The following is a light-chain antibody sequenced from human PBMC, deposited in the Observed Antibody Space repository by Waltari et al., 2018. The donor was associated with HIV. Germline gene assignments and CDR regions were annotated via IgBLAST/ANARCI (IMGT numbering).Light chain of an antibody. V-gene: IGLV2-14*01. Sequence: LTQPASVSASPGQSITISYTGSTSDIGDYNYVSWYQQGPGKAPKLIIYEVSNRPSGVSNRFSGSKSGNTASLTISGLQPEDEADYFCGSFSTISTLIFGGGTKVTVL. J-gene: IGLJ2*01. CDR3: GSFSTISTLI. CDR1: TSDIGDYNY. CDR2: EVS.